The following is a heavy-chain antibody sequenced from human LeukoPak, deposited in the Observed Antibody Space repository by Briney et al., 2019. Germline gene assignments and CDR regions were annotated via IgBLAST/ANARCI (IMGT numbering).Heavy chain of an antibody. D-gene: IGHD2-8*01. CDR2: IKQDGSEK. Sequence: PGGSLRLSCAASGFTFSSYWMSWVRQAPGKGLEWVANIKQDGSEKYYVDSVKGRFTISRDNAKNSLYLQMNSLRAEDTAVYYCTRVSLMDHTDYWGQGILVTVSS. J-gene: IGHJ4*02. CDR1: GFTFSSYW. CDR3: TRVSLMDHTDY. V-gene: IGHV3-7*05.